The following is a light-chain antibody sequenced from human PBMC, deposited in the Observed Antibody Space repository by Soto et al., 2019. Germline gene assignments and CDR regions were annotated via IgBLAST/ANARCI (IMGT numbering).Light chain of an antibody. CDR3: QQRFNWWT. J-gene: IGKJ1*01. CDR1: QSVGRD. V-gene: IGKV3-11*01. CDR2: DAS. Sequence: EIVLTQSSASLSLSPGEKATLSCRASQSVGRDLAWYQQKPGQAPRLLIYDASNRATGIPARFSGSGSGTDFTLTISSLEPEDFAFYYCQQRFNWWTFGQGTKVEIK.